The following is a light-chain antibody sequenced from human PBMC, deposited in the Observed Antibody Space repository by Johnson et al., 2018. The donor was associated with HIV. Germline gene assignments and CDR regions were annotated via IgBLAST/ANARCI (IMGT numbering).Light chain of an antibody. V-gene: IGLV1-51*01. Sequence: QPVLTQPPSVSAAPGQKVTISCSGTNSNIGNNYVSWYQQLPGAAPKLLIYDNTKRPSGIPDRFSGSKSDTSATLGITGLQTGDEADYYCGTWDSSLSAYVFGTGTKVTVL. CDR1: NSNIGNNY. CDR2: DNT. CDR3: GTWDSSLSAYV. J-gene: IGLJ1*01.